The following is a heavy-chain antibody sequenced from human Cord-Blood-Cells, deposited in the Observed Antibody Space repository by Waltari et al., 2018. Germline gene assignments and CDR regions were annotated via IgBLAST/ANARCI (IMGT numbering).Heavy chain of an antibody. CDR1: GYTFTGYY. D-gene: IGHD1-1*01. CDR3: ARVRKLRSYAFDI. V-gene: IGHV1-2*02. J-gene: IGHJ3*02. Sequence: QVQLVQSGAEVKKPGASVKASCKASGYTFTGYYMPWVRQAPGQGLEWMGWINPNSGGTNYAQKFQGRVTMTRDTSISTAYMELSRLRSDDTAVYYCARVRKLRSYAFDIWGQGTMVTVSS. CDR2: INPNSGGT.